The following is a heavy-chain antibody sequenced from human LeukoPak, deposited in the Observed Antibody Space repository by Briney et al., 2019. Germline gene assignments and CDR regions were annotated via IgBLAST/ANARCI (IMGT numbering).Heavy chain of an antibody. D-gene: IGHD5-12*01. CDR2: IDWDDDK. CDR1: GFSLSTSGMC. CDR3: ARMGLRDSYYYMDV. J-gene: IGHJ6*03. Sequence: SGPALVKPTQTLTLTCTFSGFSLSTSGMCVSWIRQPPGKALEWLARIDWDDDKYYSTSLKTRLTISKDTSKNQVVPTMTNMDPVDTATYYCARMGLRDSYYYMDVWGKGTTVTVSS. V-gene: IGHV2-70*11.